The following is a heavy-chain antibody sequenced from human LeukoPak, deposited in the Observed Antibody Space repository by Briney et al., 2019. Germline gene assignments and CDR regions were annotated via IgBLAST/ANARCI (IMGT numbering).Heavy chain of an antibody. J-gene: IGHJ4*02. CDR1: GYIFTSYY. CDR3: ARDHGRPHYRAPGH. CDR2: INPSGGST. V-gene: IGHV1-46*01. D-gene: IGHD3-10*01. Sequence: ASVKVSCKASGYIFTSYYMHWVRQAPGQGLEWMGTINPSGGSTTYAQKFQGRVTMTRDTSTSTVYMELSSLRSEDTAVYYCARDHGRPHYRAPGHWGQGTMVTVSS.